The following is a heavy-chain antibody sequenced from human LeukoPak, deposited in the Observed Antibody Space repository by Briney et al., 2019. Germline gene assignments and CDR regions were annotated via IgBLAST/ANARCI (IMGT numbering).Heavy chain of an antibody. CDR3: ARDSVLYYYGSGSYQFDP. D-gene: IGHD3-10*01. CDR1: GYTFTGYY. CDR2: INPNSGGT. Sequence: ASVTVSCKASGYTFTGYYMHWVRQAPGQGLEWMGWINPNSGGTNYAQKFQGRVTMTRDTSISTAYMELSRLRSDDTAVYYCARDSVLYYYGSGSYQFDPWGQGTLVTVSS. J-gene: IGHJ5*02. V-gene: IGHV1-2*02.